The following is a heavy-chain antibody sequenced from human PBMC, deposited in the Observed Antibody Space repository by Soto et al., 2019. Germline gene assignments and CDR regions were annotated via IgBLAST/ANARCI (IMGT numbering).Heavy chain of an antibody. J-gene: IGHJ3*02. CDR2: ISYDGNNE. V-gene: IGHV3-30-3*01. CDR3: ARDGYSGRSDGFDI. Sequence: QVQLVESGGGVVQPGRSLRLSCAASGFTFSAYTMHWVRQPPGKGLEWVAAISYDGNNERYTDPVKGRFTVSRDNSKSTLYLQMNSLKSEDTAVYYCARDGYSGRSDGFDIWGQGTMVTVSS. CDR1: GFTFSAYT. D-gene: IGHD1-26*01.